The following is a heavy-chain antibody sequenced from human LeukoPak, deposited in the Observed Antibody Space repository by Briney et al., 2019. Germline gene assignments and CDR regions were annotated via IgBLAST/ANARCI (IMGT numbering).Heavy chain of an antibody. V-gene: IGHV4-59*08. CDR2: IYYSGST. J-gene: IGHJ4*02. D-gene: IGHD6-19*01. Sequence: SETLSLTCTVSGGSISSYYWSWIRQPPGKGLEWIGHIYYSGSTNYNPSLKSRVTISVDTSKNQFSLKLSSVTAADTAVYYCARYSSGSNFDYWGQGTLVTVSS. CDR1: GGSISSYY. CDR3: ARYSSGSNFDY.